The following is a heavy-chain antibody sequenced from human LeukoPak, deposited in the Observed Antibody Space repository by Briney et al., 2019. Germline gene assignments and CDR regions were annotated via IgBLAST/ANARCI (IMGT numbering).Heavy chain of an antibody. J-gene: IGHJ4*02. Sequence: GGSLRLSCAASGFTFSSYSMNWVRQAPGKGLEWVSSISSSSSYIYYADSVKGRFTISRDNAKNSLYLQMNSLRAEDTAVYYRARVLTPHIVVVTALDYWGQGTLVTVSP. D-gene: IGHD2-21*02. CDR2: ISSSSSYI. V-gene: IGHV3-21*01. CDR3: ARVLTPHIVVVTALDY. CDR1: GFTFSSYS.